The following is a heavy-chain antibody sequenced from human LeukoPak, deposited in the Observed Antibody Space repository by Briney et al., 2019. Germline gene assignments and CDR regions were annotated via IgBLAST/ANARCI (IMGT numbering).Heavy chain of an antibody. V-gene: IGHV1-2*04. CDR3: ARRGTMVRGVNDAFDI. Sequence: ASVKVSCKASGYTFTGYYMHWVRQAPGQGLEWMGWINPNSGGTNYAQKFQGWVTMTSDTSISTAYMELSRLRSDDTTVYYCARRGTMVRGVNDAFDIWGQGTMVTVSS. J-gene: IGHJ3*02. D-gene: IGHD3-10*01. CDR1: GYTFTGYY. CDR2: INPNSGGT.